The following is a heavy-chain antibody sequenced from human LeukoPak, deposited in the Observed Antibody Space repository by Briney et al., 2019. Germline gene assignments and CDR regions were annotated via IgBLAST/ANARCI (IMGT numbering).Heavy chain of an antibody. CDR2: IYTSGST. Sequence: SQTLSLTCTVSGGSISTDLYYWTWIRQPAGKGLEWIGRIYTSGSTNYNPSLKSRVTISVDKSKNQFSLKLSSVTAADTAVYYCARVSGGSLYYFDYWGQGTLVTVSS. V-gene: IGHV4-61*02. D-gene: IGHD2-15*01. CDR3: ARVSGGSLYYFDY. CDR1: GGSISTDLYY. J-gene: IGHJ4*02.